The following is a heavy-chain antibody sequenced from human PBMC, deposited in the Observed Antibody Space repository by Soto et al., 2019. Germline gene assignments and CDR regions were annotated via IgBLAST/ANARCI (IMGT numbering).Heavy chain of an antibody. Sequence: QVQLVESGGGVVQPGRSLRLSCAASGFTFSSYGMHWVRQAPGKGLEWVAVISYDGSNKYNADSVKGRFTISRDNSKNTLYVQMNSLRAEDTAVYYCAKDPYRGSYSGSLFDYLGQGTLVTVSS. D-gene: IGHD1-26*01. CDR3: AKDPYRGSYSGSLFDY. CDR1: GFTFSSYG. V-gene: IGHV3-30*18. J-gene: IGHJ4*02. CDR2: ISYDGSNK.